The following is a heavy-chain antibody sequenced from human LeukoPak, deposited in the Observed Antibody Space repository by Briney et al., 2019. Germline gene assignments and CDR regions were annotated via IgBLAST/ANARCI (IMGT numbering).Heavy chain of an antibody. J-gene: IGHJ2*01. D-gene: IGHD4-17*01. CDR3: ARETQITVFDL. Sequence: GGSLRLSCTVSGFTVSSNSMNWVRQAPGKGLEWVSYISSSSSTIYYADSAKGRFTISRDNAKNSLYLQMNSLRAEDTAVYYCARETQITVFDLWGRGTLVTVSS. CDR2: ISSSSSTI. V-gene: IGHV3-48*01. CDR1: GFTVSSNS.